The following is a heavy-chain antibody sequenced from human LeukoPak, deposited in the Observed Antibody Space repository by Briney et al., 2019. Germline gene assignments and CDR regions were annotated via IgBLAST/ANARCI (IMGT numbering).Heavy chain of an antibody. Sequence: SETLSLTCTVSGYSISSGYYWGWIRQPPGKGLEWIGSIYHSGSTYYNPSLKSRVTISVDTSKNQFSLKLSSVTAADTAVYYCARGGRVVVTASSFDYWGQGTLVTVSS. V-gene: IGHV4-38-2*02. J-gene: IGHJ4*02. D-gene: IGHD2-21*02. CDR3: ARGGRVVVTASSFDY. CDR2: IYHSGST. CDR1: GYSISSGYY.